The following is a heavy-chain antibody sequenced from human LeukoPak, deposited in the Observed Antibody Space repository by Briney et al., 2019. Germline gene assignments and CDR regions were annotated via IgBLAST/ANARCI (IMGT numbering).Heavy chain of an antibody. J-gene: IGHJ4*02. V-gene: IGHV3-21*01. CDR2: ISSSSSYI. Sequence: NPGGSLRLSCAASGFTFSSYSMNWVRQAPGKGLEWVSSISSSSSYIYYADSVKGRFTISRDNAKNSLYLQMNSLRAEDTAVYYCARDVAASAVYYFDYWGQGTLVTVSS. CDR3: ARDVAASAVYYFDY. D-gene: IGHD3-16*01. CDR1: GFTFSSYS.